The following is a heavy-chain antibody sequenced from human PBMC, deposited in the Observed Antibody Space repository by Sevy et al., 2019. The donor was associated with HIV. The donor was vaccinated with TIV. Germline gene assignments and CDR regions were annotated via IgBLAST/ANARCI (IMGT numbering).Heavy chain of an antibody. Sequence: GSLRLSCVGFGFTSSDYYMSWIRQAPGKGLEWVSYISGSGSTIDYAGSVKGRFTISRDNAKNSLYLKMNSLRAEDTAVYYCAREKRQDYYYYGMDVWGQGTTVTVSS. D-gene: IGHD1-1*01. CDR2: ISGSGSTI. CDR1: GFTSSDYY. V-gene: IGHV3-11*01. CDR3: AREKRQDYYYYGMDV. J-gene: IGHJ6*02.